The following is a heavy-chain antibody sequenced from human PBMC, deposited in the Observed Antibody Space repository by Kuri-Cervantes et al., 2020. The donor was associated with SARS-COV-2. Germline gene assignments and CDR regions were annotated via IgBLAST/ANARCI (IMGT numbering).Heavy chain of an antibody. V-gene: IGHV4-59*04. CDR1: GGSISSYY. D-gene: IGHD6-6*01. CDR3: ARLDYSSSSRIYVFDS. CDR2: IFYSGGT. J-gene: IGHJ4*02. Sequence: SETLSLTCTVSGGSISSYYWSWIRQPPGKGLEWIGTIFYSGGTFNNPSLRRRVTMSVDPSKNQFSLRLSSVTAADTAVYFCARLDYSSSSRIYVFDSWGQGSLVTVSS.